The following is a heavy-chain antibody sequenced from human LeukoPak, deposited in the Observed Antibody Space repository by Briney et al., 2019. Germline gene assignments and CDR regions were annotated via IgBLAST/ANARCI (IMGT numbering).Heavy chain of an antibody. J-gene: IGHJ4*02. V-gene: IGHV3-53*01. Sequence: GSLRLSCAASGFIVSSNCMTWVRQAPGKGLEWVSVIYSGGSTYYADSVKGRFTISRDNSKNTLYLQMNSLRAEDTAVYYCAKGKVIVGAYYFDYWGQGTLATVSS. D-gene: IGHD1-26*01. CDR1: GFIVSSNC. CDR2: IYSGGST. CDR3: AKGKVIVGAYYFDY.